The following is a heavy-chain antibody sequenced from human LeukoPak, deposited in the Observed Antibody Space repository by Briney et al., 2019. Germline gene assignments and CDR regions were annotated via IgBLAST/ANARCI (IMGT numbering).Heavy chain of an antibody. CDR1: GYTFTGYY. CDR2: INPNSGGT. D-gene: IGHD6-13*01. CDR3: ASFGSWTLNWFDP. J-gene: IGHJ5*02. Sequence: ASVKVSCKASGYTFTGYYMHWVRQAPGQGLEWMGWINPNSGGTNYAQKFQGRVTITRDTSISTAYMELGRLRSDDTAVYYCASFGSWTLNWFDPWGQGTLVTVSS. V-gene: IGHV1-2*02.